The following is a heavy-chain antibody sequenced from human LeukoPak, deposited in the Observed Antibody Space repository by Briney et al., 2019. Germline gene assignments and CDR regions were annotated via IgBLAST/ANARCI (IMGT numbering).Heavy chain of an antibody. Sequence: SETLSLTCAVYGGSFSGFYWTWIRQPPGKGLEWIGEINDSGTSNYSASLKSRVTVSVDTSKNQFSLKLRSVTAADTAVYYCARAPLLYFDFWSGYRYMGGFDYWGQGIPVTVSS. CDR3: ARAPLLYFDFWSGYRYMGGFDY. CDR2: INDSGTS. CDR1: GGSFSGFY. J-gene: IGHJ4*02. D-gene: IGHD3-3*01. V-gene: IGHV4-34*01.